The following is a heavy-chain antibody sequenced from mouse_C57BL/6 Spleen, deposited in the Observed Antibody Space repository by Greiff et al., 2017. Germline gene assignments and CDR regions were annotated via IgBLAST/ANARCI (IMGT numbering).Heavy chain of an antibody. J-gene: IGHJ2*01. V-gene: IGHV5-17*01. D-gene: IGHD1-1*01. CDR2: ISSGSSTI. CDR3: ARDYYYGSSYVHY. CDR1: GFTFSDYG. Sequence: EVQVVESGGGLVKPGGSLKLSCAASGFTFSDYGMHWVRQAPEKGLEWVAYISSGSSTIYYADTVKGRFTISRDNAKNTLFLQMTSLRSEDTAMYYCARDYYYGSSYVHYWGQGTTLTVSS.